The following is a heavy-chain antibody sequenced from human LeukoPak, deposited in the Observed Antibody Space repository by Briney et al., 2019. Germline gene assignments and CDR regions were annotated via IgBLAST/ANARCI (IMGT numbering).Heavy chain of an antibody. V-gene: IGHV3-11*01. J-gene: IGHJ3*02. CDR3: ARDVPSFSLADAFDI. CDR2: ISSSGSTI. CDR1: GFTFSDYY. D-gene: IGHD3-16*01. Sequence: PGGSLRLSCAASGFTFSDYYMSWIRQAPGKGLEWVSYISSSGSTIYYADSVKGRFTISRDNAKNSLYLQMNSLRAEDTAVYYCARDVPSFSLADAFDIWGQGTMVTVS.